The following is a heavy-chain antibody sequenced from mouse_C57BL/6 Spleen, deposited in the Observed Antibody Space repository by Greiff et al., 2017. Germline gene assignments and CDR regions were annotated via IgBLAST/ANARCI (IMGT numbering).Heavy chain of an antibody. CDR2: ISDGGSYT. J-gene: IGHJ3*01. CDR3: ARAGSD. Sequence: EVQVVESGGGLVKPGGSLKLSCAASGFTFSSYAMSWVRQTPEKRLEWVATISDGGSYTYYPDNVKGRFTISRDNAKNNLYLQMSHRKSEDTAMYYCARAGSDWGQGTLVTVSA. V-gene: IGHV5-4*01. D-gene: IGHD1-1*01. CDR1: GFTFSSYA.